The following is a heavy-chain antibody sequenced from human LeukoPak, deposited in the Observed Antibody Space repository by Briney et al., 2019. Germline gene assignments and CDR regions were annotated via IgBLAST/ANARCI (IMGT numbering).Heavy chain of an antibody. D-gene: IGHD5-12*01. V-gene: IGHV3-30-3*01. CDR2: ISYDGSNK. J-gene: IGHJ4*02. CDR3: AGDSGYGSWGSDY. CDR1: GFTFSSYA. Sequence: GGSLRLSCAASGFTFSSYAMHWVRQAPGKGLEWVAVISYDGSNKYYADSVKGRFTISRDNSKNTLYLQMNSLRAEDTAVYYCAGDSGYGSWGSDYWGQGTLVTVSS.